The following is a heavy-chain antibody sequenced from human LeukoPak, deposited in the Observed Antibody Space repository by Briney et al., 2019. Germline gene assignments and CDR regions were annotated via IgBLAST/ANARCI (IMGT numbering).Heavy chain of an antibody. CDR3: AKGHGDYGDY. J-gene: IGHJ4*02. V-gene: IGHV3-7*03. D-gene: IGHD4-17*01. Sequence: GGSLRLSCAASGFTFSSYWMSWVRQAPGKGLEWVANIKQDGSEKYYVDSVKGRFTISRDNSKNTLYLQMNSLRAEDTAIYYCAKGHGDYGDYWGQGTLVTVSS. CDR2: IKQDGSEK. CDR1: GFTFSSYW.